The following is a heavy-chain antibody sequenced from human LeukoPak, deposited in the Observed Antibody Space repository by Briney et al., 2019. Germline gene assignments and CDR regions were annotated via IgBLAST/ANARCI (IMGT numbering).Heavy chain of an antibody. V-gene: IGHV4-59*08. J-gene: IGHJ6*03. Sequence: PSETLSLTCTVSGGSIGTYYSSWIRESLGKGLEWIGCFYVTGSTRNNTYLQSRVTISVDTSRNQFFLKMSSVTAADTAVYYCARHIGGGIEDMDVWGKGTKVTVSS. D-gene: IGHD3-16*02. CDR1: GGSIGTYY. CDR2: FYVTGST. CDR3: ARHIGGGIEDMDV.